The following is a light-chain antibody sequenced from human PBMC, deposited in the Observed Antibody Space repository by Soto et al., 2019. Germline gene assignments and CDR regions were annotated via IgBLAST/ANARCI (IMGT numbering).Light chain of an antibody. CDR2: DAS. Sequence: IVLTQSPGTLSLSPGERATLSCRASQSVSSSYIAWSQQRPGQTPSLLLSDASNRATGIPARFSGSGSGADFTLTISSLEPEDFAVYYCQQRSNWPHTWTFGQGTKVDIK. CDR1: QSVSSSY. V-gene: IGKV3-11*01. CDR3: QQRSNWPHTWT. J-gene: IGKJ1*01.